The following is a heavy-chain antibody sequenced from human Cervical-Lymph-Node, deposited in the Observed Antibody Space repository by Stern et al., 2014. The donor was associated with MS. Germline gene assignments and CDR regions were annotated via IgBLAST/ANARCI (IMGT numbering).Heavy chain of an antibody. CDR3: ARALSSGFDY. CDR2: INPFDGST. CDR1: GYTFTSYY. D-gene: IGHD6-19*01. J-gene: IGHJ4*02. V-gene: IGHV1-46*01. Sequence: QMQLVQSGPEVKTPGASMKVSCKASGYTFTSYYLHWVRQAPGQGFEWMALINPFDGSTTYAQKFQGRVTMTRDTSMSTVFMELNSLRFEDTGMYYCARALSSGFDYWGQGTLVTVSS.